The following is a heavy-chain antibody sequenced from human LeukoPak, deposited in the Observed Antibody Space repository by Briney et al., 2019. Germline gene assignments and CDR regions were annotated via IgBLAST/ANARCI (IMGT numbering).Heavy chain of an antibody. D-gene: IGHD6-6*01. J-gene: IGHJ4*02. Sequence: GGSLRLSCAASGFTFKDYAIDWVRQAPGKGLEWVSRISGNGGGTYYADSVKGRFTISRDNSKNSLYLQMNSLRTEDTALYYCAKEFFGTSFGGYYFFDYWGQGTLVTVSS. V-gene: IGHV3-43*02. CDR3: AKEFFGTSFGGYYFFDY. CDR1: GFTFKDYA. CDR2: ISGNGGGT.